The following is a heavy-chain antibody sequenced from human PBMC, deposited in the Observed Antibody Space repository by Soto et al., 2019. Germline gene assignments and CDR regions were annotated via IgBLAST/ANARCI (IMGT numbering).Heavy chain of an antibody. CDR3: ARGNWNYYYGFDV. CDR2: IKPDGSEQ. V-gene: IGHV3-7*01. Sequence: CGCLRLSFADSEFTLYKYYMTWVLQAPLKGPEWVCNIKPDGSEQYYVDSVKGRLTISRDNANNSLYLQMNSLRAEETAVYFCARGNWNYYYGFDVWGQGTTVTVSS. CDR1: EFTLYKYY. D-gene: IGHD1-20*01. J-gene: IGHJ6*02.